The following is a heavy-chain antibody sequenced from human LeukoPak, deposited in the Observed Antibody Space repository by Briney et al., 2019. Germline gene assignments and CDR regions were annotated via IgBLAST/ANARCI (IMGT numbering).Heavy chain of an antibody. J-gene: IGHJ4*02. Sequence: GGSLRLSCAASGFTFSGYGINWVRQAPGKGLEWVSSISSTSSSTYYADSVKGRFTISRDNARNSLYLQMNSLRAEDTAVYYCARERGYSYGYSDYWGLGTLVTVSS. D-gene: IGHD5-18*01. CDR3: ARERGYSYGYSDY. V-gene: IGHV3-21*04. CDR2: ISSTSSST. CDR1: GFTFSGYG.